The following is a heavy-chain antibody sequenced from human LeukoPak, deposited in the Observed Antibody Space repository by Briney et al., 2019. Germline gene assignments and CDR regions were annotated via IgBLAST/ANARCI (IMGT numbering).Heavy chain of an antibody. J-gene: IGHJ4*02. CDR1: GFTFSSYS. CDR3: ARDAYDILTGYQDYYFDY. V-gene: IGHV3-21*01. D-gene: IGHD3-9*01. Sequence: PGGSLRLSCAASGFTFSSYSMHWVRQAPGKGLEWVSSISSSSSYIYYAHSVKGRFTISRDNAKNSLYLQMNSLRAEDTAVYYCARDAYDILTGYQDYYFDYWGQGTLVTVSS. CDR2: ISSSSSYI.